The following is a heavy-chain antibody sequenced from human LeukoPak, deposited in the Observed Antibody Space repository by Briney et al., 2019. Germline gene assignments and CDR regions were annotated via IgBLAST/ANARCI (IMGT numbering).Heavy chain of an antibody. J-gene: IGHJ3*02. Sequence: PGGSLRLSCAASGFIVSSNYMSWVRQAPGRGLDWVAFIWSNGINKYYADSVKGRFTISRDNSKNTLYLQMNSLRAEDTAVYYCARGGEIAETTFDIWGQGTMLTVSS. CDR3: ARGGEIAETTFDI. CDR2: IWSNGINK. V-gene: IGHV3-33*08. CDR1: GFIVSSNY. D-gene: IGHD6-13*01.